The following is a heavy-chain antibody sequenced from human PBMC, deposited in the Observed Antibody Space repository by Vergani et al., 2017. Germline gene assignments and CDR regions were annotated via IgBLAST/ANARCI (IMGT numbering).Heavy chain of an antibody. V-gene: IGHV4-59*12. CDR1: GGSISSYY. CDR2: IYHSGST. D-gene: IGHD3-10*01. J-gene: IGHJ4*02. CDR3: ASAYGSGVGIGY. Sequence: QVQLQESGPGLVKPSETLSLTCTVSGGSISSYYWSWIRQPPGKGLEWIGYIYHSGSTYYNPSLKSRVTISVDRSKNQFSLKLSSVTAADTAVYYCASAYGSGVGIGYWGQGTLVTVSS.